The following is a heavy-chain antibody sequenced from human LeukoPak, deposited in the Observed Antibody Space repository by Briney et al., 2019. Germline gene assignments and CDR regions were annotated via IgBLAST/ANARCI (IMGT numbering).Heavy chain of an antibody. D-gene: IGHD6-13*01. Sequence: GGSLRLSCAASGFPFNSNAMSWVRQAPGKGLECVAPISGSGGSTYYADSVRGRFTVSRDNSKNMLYLQMNSLRVEDTAVYYCAKSPAGSSWPSIDYWGQGTLVAVSS. CDR1: GFPFNSNA. CDR3: AKSPAGSSWPSIDY. J-gene: IGHJ4*02. CDR2: ISGSGGST. V-gene: IGHV3-23*01.